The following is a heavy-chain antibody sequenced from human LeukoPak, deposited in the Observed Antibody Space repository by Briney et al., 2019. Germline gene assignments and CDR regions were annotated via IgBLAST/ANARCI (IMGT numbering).Heavy chain of an antibody. V-gene: IGHV1-24*01. D-gene: IGHD6-19*01. Sequence: ASVQVSCKVSGYTLTELSMHWVRQAPGKGLEWMGGFDPEDGETIYAQKFQGRVTMTEDTSTDTAYMELSSLRSEDTAVYYCATTARPYSSGWYFYYGMDVWGQGTTVTVSS. CDR2: FDPEDGET. J-gene: IGHJ6*02. CDR3: ATTARPYSSGWYFYYGMDV. CDR1: GYTLTELS.